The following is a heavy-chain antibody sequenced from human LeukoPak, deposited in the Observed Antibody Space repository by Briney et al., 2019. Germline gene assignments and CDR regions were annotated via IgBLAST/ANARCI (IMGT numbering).Heavy chain of an antibody. CDR3: ARQTRDGSGSRGYSFDF. CDR2: IYPGDSDT. Sequence: GESLKISCKGSGYIFTNNLIGWVRQMPGKGLEWMGIIYPGDSDTRYSPSFEGQVTISADNSISTAYLQWSSLKASDTAMYYCARQTRDGSGSRGYSFDFWGLGTLVTVSS. V-gene: IGHV5-51*01. CDR1: GYIFTNNL. J-gene: IGHJ4*02. D-gene: IGHD3-10*01.